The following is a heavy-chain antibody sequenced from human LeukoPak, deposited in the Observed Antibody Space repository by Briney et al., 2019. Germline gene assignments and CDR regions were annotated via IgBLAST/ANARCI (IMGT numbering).Heavy chain of an antibody. J-gene: IGHJ4*02. CDR3: ARAFNGDKDYFAY. D-gene: IGHD4-17*01. CDR1: GGSISSSNW. V-gene: IGHV4-4*02. CDR2: IYHRGST. Sequence: SEALSLTCAVSGGSISSSNWWSWVRQPPGKGLGWFGEIYHRGSTYYNPSLKSRVTISVDTSKNQFSLKLSSVTAADTAVYYCARAFNGDKDYFAYWGQGTLVTVSS.